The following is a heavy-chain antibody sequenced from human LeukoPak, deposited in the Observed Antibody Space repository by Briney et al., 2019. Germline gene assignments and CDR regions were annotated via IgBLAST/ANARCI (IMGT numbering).Heavy chain of an antibody. D-gene: IGHD3-22*01. CDR3: TTSSGYLNY. CDR2: MTGTSDII. Sequence: GGSLRLSCAASGFTFSNAWMNWVRQAPGKGLEWVPYMTGTSDIIKYADSVKGRFTVSRDNAKNSLYLQMNSLRAEDTAVYYCTTSSGYLNYWGQGTLVTVSS. V-gene: IGHV3-48*01. CDR1: GFTFSNAW. J-gene: IGHJ4*02.